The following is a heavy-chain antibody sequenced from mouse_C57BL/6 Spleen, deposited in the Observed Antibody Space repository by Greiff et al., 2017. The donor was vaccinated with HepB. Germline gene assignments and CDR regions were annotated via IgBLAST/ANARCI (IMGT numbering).Heavy chain of an antibody. Sequence: VQLQQSGAELVRPGTSVKLSCKASGYTFTSYWMHWVKQRPGQGLEWIGVIDPSDSYTNYNQKFKGKATLTVDTSSSTAYMQLSSLTSEDSAVYYCARGYGSLDWYCDVWGTGTTVTVSS. J-gene: IGHJ1*03. CDR3: ARGYGSLDWYCDV. CDR1: GYTFTSYW. D-gene: IGHD1-1*01. V-gene: IGHV1-59*01. CDR2: IDPSDSYT.